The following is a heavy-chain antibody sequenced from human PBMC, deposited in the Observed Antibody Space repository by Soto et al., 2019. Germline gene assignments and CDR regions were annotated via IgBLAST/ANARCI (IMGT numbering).Heavy chain of an antibody. CDR3: GKATGAMAPLCWYFDL. CDR2: ISYDGSNK. Sequence: QVQLVESGGGVVQPGRSLRLSCAASGFTFSSYGMHWVRQAPGKGLEWVAVISYDGSNKYYADSVKGRFTISRDNSKNTLYLQMNSLRAEETAVDYCGKATGAMAPLCWYFDLWGRGPLVTVSS. CDR1: GFTFSSYG. D-gene: IGHD2-2*01. V-gene: IGHV3-30*18. J-gene: IGHJ2*01.